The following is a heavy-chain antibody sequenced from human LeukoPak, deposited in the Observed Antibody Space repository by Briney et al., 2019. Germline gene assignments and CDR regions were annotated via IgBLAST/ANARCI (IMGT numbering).Heavy chain of an antibody. CDR1: GFTFSSYW. CDR2: INSDGSST. J-gene: IGHJ4*02. CDR3: ARDGAYDSSGYYRESFDY. D-gene: IGHD3-22*01. V-gene: IGHV3-74*01. Sequence: GGSLRLSCAASGFTFSSYWMHWVRQAPGKGLVWVSRINSDGSSTSYADSVRGRFSISRDNAKNTLYLQMNSLRAEDTAVYYCARDGAYDSSGYYRESFDYWGQGTLVTVSS.